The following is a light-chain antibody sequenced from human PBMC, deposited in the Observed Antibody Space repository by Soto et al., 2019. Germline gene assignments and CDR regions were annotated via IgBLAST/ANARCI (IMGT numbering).Light chain of an antibody. CDR2: GAS. Sequence: EIVLTQSPGTLSVSPGERASLSCRAIRSVTSDCLACYRQRPGQAPRLLIYGASTRATGIPARFSGSGSGTEFTLTISSLQSEDFAVYHCQQYNNWPPETFGQGTKVDI. CDR3: QQYNNWPPET. J-gene: IGKJ1*01. V-gene: IGKV3-15*01. CDR1: RSVTSDC.